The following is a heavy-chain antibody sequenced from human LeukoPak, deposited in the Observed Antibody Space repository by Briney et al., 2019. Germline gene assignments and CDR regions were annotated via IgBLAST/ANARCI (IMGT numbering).Heavy chain of an antibody. CDR3: AAQDYGDYGSNY. Sequence: PSETLSLTCAVYGGSFSGYYWSWIRQPPGKGLEWIGEINHSGSTYYNPSLKSRVTISVDTSKNQFSLKLSSVTAADTAVYYCAAQDYGDYGSNYWGQGTLVTVSS. J-gene: IGHJ4*02. CDR2: INHSGST. CDR1: GGSFSGYY. V-gene: IGHV4-34*01. D-gene: IGHD4-17*01.